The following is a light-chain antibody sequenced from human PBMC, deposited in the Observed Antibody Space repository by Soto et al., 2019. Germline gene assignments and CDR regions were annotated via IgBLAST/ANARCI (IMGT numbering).Light chain of an antibody. J-gene: IGLJ1*01. Sequence: QSALTQPASVSGSPGQSITISCTGATSDVGGYNYVSWYQQHPGKAPKLLIYDVSNRPSGVSNRFSASKSGNTASLTIFGLQAEDEADYYCSSYTSSGTYVFGTGTKVTVL. V-gene: IGLV2-14*01. CDR1: TSDVGGYNY. CDR3: SSYTSSGTYV. CDR2: DVS.